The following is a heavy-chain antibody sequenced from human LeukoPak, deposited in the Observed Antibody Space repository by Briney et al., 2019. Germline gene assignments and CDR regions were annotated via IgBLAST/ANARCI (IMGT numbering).Heavy chain of an antibody. Sequence: SVKVSCKASGGTFSSYAISWVRQAPGQGLGWMGGIIPIFGTANYAQKFQGRVTITTDESTSTAYMELSSLRSEDTAVYYCARDLARSYGSGSYYHDAFDIWGQGTMVTVSS. J-gene: IGHJ3*02. V-gene: IGHV1-69*05. CDR2: IIPIFGTA. D-gene: IGHD3-10*01. CDR3: ARDLARSYGSGSYYHDAFDI. CDR1: GGTFSSYA.